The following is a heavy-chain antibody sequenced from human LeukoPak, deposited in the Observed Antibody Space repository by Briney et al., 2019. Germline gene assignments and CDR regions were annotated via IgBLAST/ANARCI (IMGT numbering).Heavy chain of an antibody. Sequence: SVKVSCKASGGTFSSYAISWVRQAPGQGLEWMGGIIPIFGTANYAQKFQGRITITSDESTRTVYMELSSLRPEDSAVHYCAGFFYDNSGDAFDIWGQGTMVTVSS. CDR3: AGFFYDNSGDAFDI. CDR1: GGTFSSYA. D-gene: IGHD3-22*01. V-gene: IGHV1-69*13. CDR2: IIPIFGTA. J-gene: IGHJ3*02.